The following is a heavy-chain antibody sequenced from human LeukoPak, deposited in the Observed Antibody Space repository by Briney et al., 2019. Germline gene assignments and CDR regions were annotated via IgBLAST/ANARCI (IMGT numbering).Heavy chain of an antibody. D-gene: IGHD3-22*01. CDR3: ARAVLNYYDSSGYHWFDP. V-gene: IGHV4-4*07. J-gene: IGHJ5*02. CDR2: IYTSGST. Sequence: PSETLSHTCTVSGGSISSYYWSWIRQPAGKGLEWIGRIYTSGSTNYNPSLKSRVTMSVDTSKNQFSLKLSSVTAADTAVYYCARAVLNYYDSSGYHWFDPWGQGTLVTVSS. CDR1: GGSISSYY.